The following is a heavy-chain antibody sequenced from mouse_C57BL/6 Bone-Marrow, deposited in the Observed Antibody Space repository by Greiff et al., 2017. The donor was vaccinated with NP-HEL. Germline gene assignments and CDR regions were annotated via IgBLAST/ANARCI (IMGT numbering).Heavy chain of an antibody. V-gene: IGHV1-76*01. CDR3: ARGAGSSWYFDV. CDR1: GYTFTDYY. CDR2: IYPGSGNT. J-gene: IGHJ1*03. D-gene: IGHD1-1*01. Sequence: QVQLQQSGAELVRPGASVKLSCKASGYTFTDYYINWVKQRPGQGLEWIARIYPGSGNTYYNEKFEGKATLTAEKSSSTAYMQLSSLTSEDSAVYFCARGAGSSWYFDVWGTGTTVTVSS.